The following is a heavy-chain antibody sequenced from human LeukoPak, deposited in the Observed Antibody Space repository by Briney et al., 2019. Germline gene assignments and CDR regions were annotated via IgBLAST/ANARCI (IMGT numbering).Heavy chain of an antibody. Sequence: SETLSPTCTVSGGSISSGSYYWSWIRQPAGKGLEWIGRIYTSGSTNYNPSLKSRVTISVDTSKNQFSLKLSSVTAADTAVYYCARGPGYCSSTSCYYYYYYMDVWGKGTTVTVSS. D-gene: IGHD2-2*01. CDR1: GGSISSGSYY. V-gene: IGHV4-61*02. CDR2: IYTSGST. CDR3: ARGPGYCSSTSCYYYYYYMDV. J-gene: IGHJ6*03.